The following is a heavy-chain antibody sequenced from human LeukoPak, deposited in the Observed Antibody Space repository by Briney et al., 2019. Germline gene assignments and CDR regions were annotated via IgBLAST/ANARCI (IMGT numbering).Heavy chain of an antibody. CDR3: ASSGRIAAAGDPFDY. J-gene: IGHJ4*02. Sequence: GASVKVSCKAYGYTFISYGFSWVRQAPGQGLEWMGWISAYNGNTNYAQKLQGRVTMTTDTSTSTAYMELRSLRSDDTAVYYCASSGRIAAAGDPFDYWGQGTLVTVSS. CDR2: ISAYNGNT. V-gene: IGHV1-18*01. CDR1: GYTFISYG. D-gene: IGHD6-13*01.